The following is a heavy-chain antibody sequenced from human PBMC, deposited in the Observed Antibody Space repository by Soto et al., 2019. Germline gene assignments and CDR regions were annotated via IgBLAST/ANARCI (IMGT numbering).Heavy chain of an antibody. CDR1: GFTVSSSY. Sequence: EVQLVESGGGLVQPGGSLRLSCAASGFTVSSSYMGWVRQAPGKGLEWVSSIYSGGNTYYADSVRGRFTISTDNSKDTPYLQMNSLRVDDTAMYYCARHVGFYWYFALWGRGTLVTVSS. D-gene: IGHD1-26*01. CDR2: IYSGGNT. CDR3: ARHVGFYWYFAL. V-gene: IGHV3-66*04. J-gene: IGHJ2*01.